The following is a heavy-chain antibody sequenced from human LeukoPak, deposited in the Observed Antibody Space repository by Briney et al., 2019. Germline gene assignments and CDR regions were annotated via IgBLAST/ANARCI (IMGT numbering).Heavy chain of an antibody. D-gene: IGHD3-9*01. CDR1: GYTFTSYG. Sequence: GASVKVSCKASGYTFTSYGISWVRQDPGQGLEWMGWISAYNGNTNYAQKLQGRVTMTTDTSTSTAYMELRSLRSDDTAVYYCARDYGRAYYDILTGYFQFDYWGQGTLVTVSS. J-gene: IGHJ4*02. CDR2: ISAYNGNT. V-gene: IGHV1-18*01. CDR3: ARDYGRAYYDILTGYFQFDY.